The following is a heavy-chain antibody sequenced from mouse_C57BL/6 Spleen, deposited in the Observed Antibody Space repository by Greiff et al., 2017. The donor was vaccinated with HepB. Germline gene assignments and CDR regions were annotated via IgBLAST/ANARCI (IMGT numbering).Heavy chain of an antibody. V-gene: IGHV5-12*01. CDR1: GFTFSDYY. CDR2: ISNGGGST. J-gene: IGHJ3*01. Sequence: DVMLVESGGGLVQPGGSLKLSCAASGFTFSDYYMYWVRQTPEKRLEWVAYISNGGGSTYYPDTVKGRFTISRDNAKNTLYLQMSRLKSEDTAMYYCARATYWGQGTLVTVSA. CDR3: ARATY.